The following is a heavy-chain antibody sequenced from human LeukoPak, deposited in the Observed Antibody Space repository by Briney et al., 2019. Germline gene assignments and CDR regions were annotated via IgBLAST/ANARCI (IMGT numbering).Heavy chain of an antibody. Sequence: SETLSLTCTVSGGSISSSSYYWGWIRQPPGKGLEWIGSIYYSGSTYYNPSLKSRVTISVDTSKNQFSLKLSSVTAADTAVYYCASPVLLGCCAFDIWGQGTMVTVSS. V-gene: IGHV4-39*01. J-gene: IGHJ3*02. CDR3: ASPVLLGCCAFDI. CDR1: GGSISSSSYY. D-gene: IGHD4/OR15-4a*01. CDR2: IYYSGST.